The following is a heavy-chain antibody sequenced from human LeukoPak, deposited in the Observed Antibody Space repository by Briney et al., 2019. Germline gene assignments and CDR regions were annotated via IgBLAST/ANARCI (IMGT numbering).Heavy chain of an antibody. CDR2: INSDGSST. Sequence: GGSLRLSCAASGFTFSSYWMHWVRQAPGKGPVWVSRINSDGSSTSYADSVKGRFTISRDNAKNTLYLQMNSLRAEDTAVYYCARDGYSYGKSFDYWGQGTLVTVSS. CDR1: GFTFSSYW. J-gene: IGHJ4*02. V-gene: IGHV3-74*01. CDR3: ARDGYSYGKSFDY. D-gene: IGHD5-18*01.